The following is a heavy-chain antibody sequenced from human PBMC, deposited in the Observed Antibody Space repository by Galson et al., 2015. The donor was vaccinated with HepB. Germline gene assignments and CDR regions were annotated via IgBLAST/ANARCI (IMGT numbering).Heavy chain of an antibody. V-gene: IGHV3-23*01. CDR1: GFIFSNYA. CDR2: ISGDTYGT. CDR3: AKGRGWYTGSDS. Sequence: SLRLSCAGSGFIFSNYALSWVRQAPGKGLQWVSGISGDTYGTYYADSVKGRFTISRDNSNSRLYLQMTSVTADDTATYYCAKGRGWYTGSDSWGQGALVTVSS. J-gene: IGHJ4*02. D-gene: IGHD6-19*01.